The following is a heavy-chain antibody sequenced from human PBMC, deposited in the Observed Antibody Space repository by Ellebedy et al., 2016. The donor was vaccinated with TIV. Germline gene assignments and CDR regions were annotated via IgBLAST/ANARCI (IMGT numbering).Heavy chain of an antibody. CDR2: IYYSGST. J-gene: IGHJ6*02. Sequence: MPGGSLRLSCTVSGGSISSYYWSWIRQPPGKGLEWIGYIYYSGSTNYNPSLKSRVTISVDTSKNQFSLNLSSVTAADTGVYYCARHVEMEWLLSPVYGLDVWGQGTTVTVSS. CDR3: ARHVEMEWLLSPVYGLDV. CDR1: GGSISSYY. D-gene: IGHD3-3*01. V-gene: IGHV4-59*08.